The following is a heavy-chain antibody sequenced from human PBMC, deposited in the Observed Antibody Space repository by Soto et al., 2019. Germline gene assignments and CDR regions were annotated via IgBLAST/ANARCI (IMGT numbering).Heavy chain of an antibody. D-gene: IGHD2-21*02. V-gene: IGHV3-53*01. CDR1: GFTVTSHH. Sequence: EVQLVESGGGLTQPGGSLRLSCAVSGFTVTSHHVTWVRQATGRGLEWVPVIYNTGDTYYADSVKGRCAVSRDNAKNTVYLQMNSLSTEDTAVYYCAGNGGNSVWGQGTLVPVSS. J-gene: IGHJ4*02. CDR2: IYNTGDT. CDR3: AGNGGNSV.